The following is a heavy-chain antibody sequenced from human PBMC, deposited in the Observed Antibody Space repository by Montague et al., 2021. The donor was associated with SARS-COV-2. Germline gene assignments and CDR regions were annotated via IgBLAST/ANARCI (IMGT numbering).Heavy chain of an antibody. CDR1: GGSISSGSYY. V-gene: IGHV4-61*02. Sequence: TLSLTCTVSGGSISSGSYYWCWIRPPAGKGLEWIGRISISGSTNYNPSLKSRVTISVDTPKNQFSLQLSSVTAADTAVYYCARDIAVAGLFDYWGQGTLVTVSS. J-gene: IGHJ4*02. CDR3: ARDIAVAGLFDY. D-gene: IGHD6-19*01. CDR2: ISISGST.